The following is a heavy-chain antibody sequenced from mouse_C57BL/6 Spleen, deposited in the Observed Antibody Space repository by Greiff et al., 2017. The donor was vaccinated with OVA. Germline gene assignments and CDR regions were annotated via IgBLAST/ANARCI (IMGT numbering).Heavy chain of an antibody. CDR2: IYPGDGDT. J-gene: IGHJ2*01. D-gene: IGHD1-1*01. V-gene: IGHV1-82*01. CDR3: ATHYYGSSYPFDY. Sequence: QVQLQQSGPELVKPGASVKISCKASGYAFSSSWMNWVKQRPGKGLEWIGRIYPGDGDTNYNGKFKGKATLTADKSSSTAYMQLSSLTSEDSAVYFCATHYYGSSYPFDYWGQGTTLTVSS. CDR1: GYAFSSSW.